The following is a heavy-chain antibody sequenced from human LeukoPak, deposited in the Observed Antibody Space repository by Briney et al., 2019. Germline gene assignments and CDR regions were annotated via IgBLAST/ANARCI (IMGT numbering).Heavy chain of an antibody. J-gene: IGHJ4*02. CDR2: IYYSGST. CDR1: GGSISSGDYY. V-gene: IGHV4-30-4*01. Sequence: SETLSLTCTVSGGSISSGDYYWSWIRQPPGKGLEWTGYIYYSGSTYYNPSLKSRVTISVDTSKNQFSLKLSSVTAADTAVYYCARGGAEIINCSGGSCYSGPHYFDYWGQGTLVTVSS. CDR3: ARGGAEIINCSGGSCYSGPHYFDY. D-gene: IGHD2-15*01.